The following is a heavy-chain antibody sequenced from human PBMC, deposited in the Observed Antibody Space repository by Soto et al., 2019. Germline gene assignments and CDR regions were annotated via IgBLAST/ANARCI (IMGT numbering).Heavy chain of an antibody. V-gene: IGHV3-48*02. CDR2: ISSSSRTI. CDR1: GFTLSSYS. J-gene: IGHJ6*02. Sequence: EVQLVESGGGLVQPGGSLRLSCEASGFTLSSYSMNWARQAPGQGLEWVSYISSSSRTIYYADSVKGRFTISRDNAKNSLSLQMNSLRDDDTAVYYCARDNPRSSAWDVWCQGTTVTVSS. CDR3: ARDNPRSSAWDV.